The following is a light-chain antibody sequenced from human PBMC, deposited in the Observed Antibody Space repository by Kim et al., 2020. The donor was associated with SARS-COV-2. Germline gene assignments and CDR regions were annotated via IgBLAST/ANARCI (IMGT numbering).Light chain of an antibody. V-gene: IGKV3-20*01. CDR2: GAS. CDR3: QQYGSSPYS. Sequence: SPGERAPPSRRASPSVSSSYLAGYQQKPGQAPSLLIYGASSRATGIPDRFSGSGSGTDFTLTISRLEPEDFAVYYCQQYGSSPYSFGQGTKLEI. J-gene: IGKJ2*03. CDR1: PSVSSSY.